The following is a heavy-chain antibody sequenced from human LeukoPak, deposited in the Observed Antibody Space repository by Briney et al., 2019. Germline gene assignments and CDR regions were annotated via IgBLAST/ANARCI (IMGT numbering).Heavy chain of an antibody. CDR3: ARMSIAVTGIDF. CDR2: INHSGIT. D-gene: IGHD6-19*01. V-gene: IGHV4-34*01. CDR1: GGSFSGYY. J-gene: IGHJ4*02. Sequence: SETLSLTCAVYGGSFSGYYWSWIRQPPGEGLEWIGEINHSGITNDNPSLKSRVTISVDTSKNQFSLKLSSVTAADTAVYYCARMSIAVTGIDFWGQGTLVTVSS.